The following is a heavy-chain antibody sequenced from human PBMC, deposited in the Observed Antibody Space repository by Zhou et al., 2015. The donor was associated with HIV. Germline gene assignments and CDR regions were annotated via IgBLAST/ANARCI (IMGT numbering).Heavy chain of an antibody. CDR1: GYTFVTHT. Sequence: QVQLVQSGAEVKKPGASVKVSCKASGYTFVTHTIHWVRQAPGQGLEWMGWISPYNGNVNYAQKFRARVIMTTDTPTTTAYMSLRGLDSDDTAVYYCVRGDHIVMVTSFADYWGQGTLVTVSS. V-gene: IGHV1-18*04. CDR3: VRGDHIVMVTSFADY. CDR2: ISPYNGNV. J-gene: IGHJ4*02. D-gene: IGHD2-21*02.